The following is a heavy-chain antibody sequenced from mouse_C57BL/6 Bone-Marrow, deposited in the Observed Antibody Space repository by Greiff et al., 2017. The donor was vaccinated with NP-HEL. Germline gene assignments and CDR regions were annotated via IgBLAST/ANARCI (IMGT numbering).Heavy chain of an antibody. D-gene: IGHD2-3*01. Sequence: QVQLQQSGAELARPGASVKLSCKASGYTFTSYGISWVKQRTGQGLEWIGEIYPRSGNTYYNEKFKGKATLTADKSSSTAYMELRSLTSEDSAVDFCARGAWMAWFAYWGQGTLVTVSA. J-gene: IGHJ3*01. CDR2: IYPRSGNT. V-gene: IGHV1-81*01. CDR1: GYTFTSYG. CDR3: ARGAWMAWFAY.